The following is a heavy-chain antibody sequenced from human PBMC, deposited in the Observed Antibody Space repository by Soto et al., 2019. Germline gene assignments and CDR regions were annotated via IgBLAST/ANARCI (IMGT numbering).Heavy chain of an antibody. V-gene: IGHV3-23*01. Sequence: EMQLLESGGGLVQPGGSLRLSCAASGFTFSSFAMSWVRQAPGKGLDWVSAISGSGGSTYSADSVKGRFTISRDNSKKTVYLQLDSLRVEDTAVYYCAKGHSDSFGNYDYFGMDVWGQGTTVTVSS. CDR3: AKGHSDSFGNYDYFGMDV. J-gene: IGHJ6*02. CDR1: GFTFSSFA. CDR2: ISGSGGST. D-gene: IGHD4-4*01.